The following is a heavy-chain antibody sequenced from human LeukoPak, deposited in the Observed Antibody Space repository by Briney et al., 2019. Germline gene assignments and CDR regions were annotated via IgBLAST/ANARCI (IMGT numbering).Heavy chain of an antibody. CDR2: TYYRSKWYN. CDR3: ASSPYTSRRGNWFDP. D-gene: IGHD2-2*01. J-gene: IGHJ5*02. CDR1: GDSVPSNSAA. Sequence: SQTLSLTCAISGDSVPSNSAAWNWIRQSPSRGLEWLGRTYYRSKWYNDYAVSVKSRITINPDTSKNQFSLQLNSVTPEDTAVYYCASSPYTSRRGNWFDPWGQGTLVTVSS. V-gene: IGHV6-1*01.